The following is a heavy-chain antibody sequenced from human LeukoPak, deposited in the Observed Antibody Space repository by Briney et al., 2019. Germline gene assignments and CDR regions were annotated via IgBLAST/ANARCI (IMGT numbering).Heavy chain of an antibody. D-gene: IGHD2-21*01. V-gene: IGHV3-48*04. CDR1: GFTFSSYS. Sequence: PGGSLRLSCTASGFTFSSYSMNWVRQAPGKGLEWVSYISSSGSTIYYADSVKGRFTISRDNAKNSLYLQMNSLRAEDMAVYYCATLYCGGDCYGDYWGQGTLVTVSS. J-gene: IGHJ4*02. CDR2: ISSSGSTI. CDR3: ATLYCGGDCYGDY.